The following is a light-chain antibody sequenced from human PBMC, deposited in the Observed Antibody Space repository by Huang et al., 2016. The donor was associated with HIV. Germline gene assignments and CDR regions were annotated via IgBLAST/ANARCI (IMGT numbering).Light chain of an antibody. J-gene: IGKJ2*01. CDR2: DAS. CDR1: QDITNY. V-gene: IGKV1-33*01. Sequence: DIQMTQSPSSLSASVGDRVTITCQASQDITNYLNWYQQKPGKAPKLLIYDASNLETGGASRFSGGRSGTDFTLTIRSLQPADVATYYCRQYDNVPYTFGQGTKLEIK. CDR3: RQYDNVPYT.